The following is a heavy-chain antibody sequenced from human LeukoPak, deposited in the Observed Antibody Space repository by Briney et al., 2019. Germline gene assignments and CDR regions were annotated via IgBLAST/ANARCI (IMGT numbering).Heavy chain of an antibody. J-gene: IGHJ4*02. CDR2: IYTSGST. V-gene: IGHV4-4*07. CDR1: GGSISSYY. D-gene: IGHD2-2*01. Sequence: SETLSLTCTASGGSISSYYWSWIRQPAGKGLEWIGRIYTSGSTNYNPSLKSRVTMSVDTSKNQFSLKLSSVTAADTAVYYCARDRCSSTSCYSYYFDYWGQGTLVTVSS. CDR3: ARDRCSSTSCYSYYFDY.